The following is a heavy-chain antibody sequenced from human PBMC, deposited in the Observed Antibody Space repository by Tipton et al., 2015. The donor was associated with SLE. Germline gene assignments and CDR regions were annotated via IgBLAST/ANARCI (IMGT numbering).Heavy chain of an antibody. CDR3: AKGGPFGES. Sequence: SLRLSCAASGFTFSSYGMHWVRQAPGKGLEWVAFIRFDGSNKYYADSVKGRFTIPRDNSKNTVYLQMSSLRTEDTAVYYCAKGGPFGESWGQGTLVTVSS. CDR2: IRFDGSNK. J-gene: IGHJ5*02. D-gene: IGHD3-3*01. CDR1: GFTFSSYG. V-gene: IGHV3-30*02.